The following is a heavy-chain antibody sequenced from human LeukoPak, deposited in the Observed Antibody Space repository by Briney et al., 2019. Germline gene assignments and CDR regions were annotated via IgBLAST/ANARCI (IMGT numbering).Heavy chain of an antibody. CDR3: ARDGIGPSYVPFDY. CDR1: GYSISSGYY. D-gene: IGHD1-14*01. CDR2: IYHSGST. V-gene: IGHV4-38-2*02. Sequence: SETLSLTCTVSGYSISSGYYWGWIRQPPGKGLEWIGSIYHSGSTYYNPSLKSRVTISVDTPKNQFSLQLNSVTPEDTAVYYCARDGIGPSYVPFDYWGQGTLVTVSS. J-gene: IGHJ4*02.